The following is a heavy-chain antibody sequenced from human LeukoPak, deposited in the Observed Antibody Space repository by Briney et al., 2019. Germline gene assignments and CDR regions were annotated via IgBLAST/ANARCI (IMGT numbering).Heavy chain of an antibody. D-gene: IGHD6-6*01. V-gene: IGHV1-8*01. Sequence: ASVKVSCKASGYTFTSYDINWVRQATGQGLEWMGWMNPNSGNTGYAQKFQGRVTMTRNTSISTAYMELSSLRSEDTAVYYCARGWCALGYSSSPDYYYYMDVWGKGTTVTVSS. CDR1: GYTFTSYD. J-gene: IGHJ6*03. CDR3: ARGWCALGYSSSPDYYYYMDV. CDR2: MNPNSGNT.